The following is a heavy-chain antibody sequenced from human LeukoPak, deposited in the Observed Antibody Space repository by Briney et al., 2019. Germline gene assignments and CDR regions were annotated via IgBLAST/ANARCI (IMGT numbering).Heavy chain of an antibody. CDR3: ASTRTGYSYYFDY. D-gene: IGHD1-14*01. J-gene: IGHJ4*02. V-gene: IGHV3-7*03. Sequence: GGSLRLSCAASGFTFSSYWMSWVRQAPGEGLEWVANIKQDGSEKYYVDSVKGRFTISRDNAKNSLYLQMNSLRAEDTAVYYCASTRTGYSYYFDYWGQGTLVTVSS. CDR1: GFTFSSYW. CDR2: IKQDGSEK.